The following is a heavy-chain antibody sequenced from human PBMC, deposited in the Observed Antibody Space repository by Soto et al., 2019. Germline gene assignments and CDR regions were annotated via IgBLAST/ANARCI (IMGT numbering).Heavy chain of an antibody. CDR2: IVVGSGNT. CDR3: TADRPAYSSSWYVEYYGMDV. D-gene: IGHD6-13*01. CDR1: GFTFTSSA. Sequence: ASVKVSCKASGFTFTSSAVQWVRQARGQRLEWIGWIVVGSGNTNYAQKFQERVTITRDMSTSTAYMELSSLRSEDTAVYYCTADRPAYSSSWYVEYYGMDVWGQGTTVTVSS. V-gene: IGHV1-58*01. J-gene: IGHJ6*02.